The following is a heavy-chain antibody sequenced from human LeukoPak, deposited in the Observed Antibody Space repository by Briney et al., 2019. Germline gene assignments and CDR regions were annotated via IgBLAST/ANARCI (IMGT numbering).Heavy chain of an antibody. CDR3: ARSPQYFDRLLDGDSHYFFDS. CDR2: IYYNERS. CDR1: GDSISSYF. D-gene: IGHD3-9*01. V-gene: IGHV4-59*12. Sequence: SETLSLTCTVSGDSISSYFWSWIRQPPGRGLEWIGYIYYNERSNYNPSLRSRVSISIDTSKNQFSLKLNSVTAADSAVYYCARSPQYFDRLLDGDSHYFFDSWGQGTLVTVSS. J-gene: IGHJ4*02.